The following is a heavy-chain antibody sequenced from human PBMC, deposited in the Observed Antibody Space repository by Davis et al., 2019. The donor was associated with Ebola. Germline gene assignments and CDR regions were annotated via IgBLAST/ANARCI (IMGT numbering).Heavy chain of an antibody. D-gene: IGHD3-10*01. CDR1: GGSINNYY. J-gene: IGHJ4*02. Sequence: PSETLSLTCTVSGGSINNYYWSWIRQPAGKGLEWIGRIYSSGSTNYNPSLKSRVTMSVDTSRNEFSLELSSVTAADTAFYYCARAEVNPRDHYGPGFDYWGQGILVTVSS. CDR2: IYSSGST. CDR3: ARAEVNPRDHYGPGFDY. V-gene: IGHV4-4*07.